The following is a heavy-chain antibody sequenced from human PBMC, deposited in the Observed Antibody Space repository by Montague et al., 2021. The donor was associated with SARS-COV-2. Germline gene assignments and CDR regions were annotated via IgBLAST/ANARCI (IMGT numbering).Heavy chain of an antibody. CDR3: ARGSSGWMVYKNGYFDY. J-gene: IGHJ4*02. CDR2: INWNLGNT. V-gene: IGHV3-20*01. CDR1: VFTFNNYS. Sequence: SLRLSCAASVFTFNNYSMTLVRQAPGKVLEWVSAINWNLGNTDYADSXKVLFTISRDNAKNSLYLQMNSLRAEDTALYHCARGSSGWMVYKNGYFDYWGQGTLVTVSS. D-gene: IGHD6-19*01.